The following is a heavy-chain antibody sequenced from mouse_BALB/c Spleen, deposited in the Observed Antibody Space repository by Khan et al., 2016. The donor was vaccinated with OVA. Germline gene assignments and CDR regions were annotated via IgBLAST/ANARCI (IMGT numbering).Heavy chain of an antibody. V-gene: IGHV2-6*02. D-gene: IGHD2-14*01. Sequence: QVQLKESGPGLVAPSQSLSITCTVSGFSLTNYGVHWVRQPPGKGLEWLVVIWSDGYTTYNSALKSRLSISKDNSKSQVFLKMNSLQTDDTAIYFRARYRFGYAMDYWGQGTSVTVSS. CDR1: GFSLTNYG. CDR3: ARYRFGYAMDY. CDR2: IWSDGYT. J-gene: IGHJ4*01.